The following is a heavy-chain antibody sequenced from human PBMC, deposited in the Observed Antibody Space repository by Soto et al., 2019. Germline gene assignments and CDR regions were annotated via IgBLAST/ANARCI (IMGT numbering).Heavy chain of an antibody. D-gene: IGHD6-19*01. Sequence: VQLLESGGNLVQPGGSLRLSCAASGFNFRSYAMSWVRQAPGKGLEWLSAISGSGSTTYFADSVKGRFNSSRDNSTNTLYLQMTDLRAEDTGVYFCAKGLAAMAVAGTGPFDFWGQGNLVTVSS. CDR3: AKGLAAMAVAGTGPFDF. CDR2: ISGSGSTT. J-gene: IGHJ4*02. CDR1: GFNFRSYA. V-gene: IGHV3-23*01.